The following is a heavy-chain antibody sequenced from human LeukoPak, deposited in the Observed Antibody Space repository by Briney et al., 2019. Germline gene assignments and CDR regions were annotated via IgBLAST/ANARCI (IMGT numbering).Heavy chain of an antibody. J-gene: IGHJ6*02. Sequence: GRSLRLSCAASGFIFDDHGMHWVRQAPGKGLEWVSGISWSSGIIGYADSVKGRFTISRDNAKNTLYLQMNSLRAEDTAIFFCARERCIGTSCSRGMDVWGQGTTVTVSS. CDR3: ARERCIGTSCSRGMDV. V-gene: IGHV3-9*01. D-gene: IGHD2-2*01. CDR1: GFIFDDHG. CDR2: ISWSSGII.